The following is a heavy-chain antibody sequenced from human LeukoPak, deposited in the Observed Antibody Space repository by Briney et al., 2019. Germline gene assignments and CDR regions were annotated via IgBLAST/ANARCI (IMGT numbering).Heavy chain of an antibody. CDR3: ARRAGGYSHPYDY. D-gene: IGHD4-23*01. J-gene: IGHJ4*02. CDR1: GFTFTTYD. V-gene: IGHV3-13*01. CDR2: IGTTGDT. Sequence: GGSLRLSCAASGFTFTTYDMHWVRQATGKGLEWVSAIGTTGDTYCPGSVKGRFTISRDNSKNTLYLQMNSLRAEDTAVYYCARRAGGYSHPYDYWGQGILVTVSS.